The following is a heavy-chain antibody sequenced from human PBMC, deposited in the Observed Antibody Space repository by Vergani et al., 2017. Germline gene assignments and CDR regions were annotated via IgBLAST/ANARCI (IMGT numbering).Heavy chain of an antibody. CDR2: ISGSGGST. CDR3: AKSQPLGYCSSTSCYPLDY. CDR1: GFTFSSYA. Sequence: EVQLLESGGGLVQPGGSLRLSCAASGFTFSSYAMSWVRQAPGKGLEWVSAISGSGGSTYYADSVKGRFTISRDNSKNTLYLQMNSLRAEVTAVYYCAKSQPLGYCSSTSCYPLDYWGQGTLVTVSS. V-gene: IGHV3-23*01. D-gene: IGHD2-2*01. J-gene: IGHJ4*02.